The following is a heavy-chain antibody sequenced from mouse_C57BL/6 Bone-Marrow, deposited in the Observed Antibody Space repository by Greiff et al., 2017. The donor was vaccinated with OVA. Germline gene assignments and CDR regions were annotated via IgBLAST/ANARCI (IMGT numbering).Heavy chain of an antibody. CDR2: IYPRSGNT. V-gene: IGHV1-81*01. J-gene: IGHJ3*01. Sequence: QVQLKESGAELARPGASVKLSCKASGYSFTSYGISWVKQRTGQGLEWIGVIYPRSGNTYYNEKFKGKATLTADKSSSTSYMELRSLTYEDSAVYFCARYDSNPFAYWGQGTLVTVSA. CDR3: ARYDSNPFAY. CDR1: GYSFTSYG. D-gene: IGHD2-5*01.